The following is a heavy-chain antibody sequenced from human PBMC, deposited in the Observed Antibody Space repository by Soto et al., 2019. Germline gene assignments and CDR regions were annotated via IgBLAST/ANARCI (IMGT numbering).Heavy chain of an antibody. V-gene: IGHV3-33*01. CDR3: ARGSGNRGSARYYGMDV. D-gene: IGHD3-10*01. J-gene: IGHJ6*02. CDR2: IWYDGSDK. CDR1: GFTFSSYG. Sequence: PGGSLRLSCAASGFTFSSYGMHWVRQTPGKGLEWVAVIWYDGSDKYYADSVKGRFTISRDNSKNTLYLQMNSLRAEDTAVYYCARGSGNRGSARYYGMDVWGQGTTVTVSS.